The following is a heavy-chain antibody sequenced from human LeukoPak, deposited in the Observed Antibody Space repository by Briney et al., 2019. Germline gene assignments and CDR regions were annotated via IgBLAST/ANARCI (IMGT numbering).Heavy chain of an antibody. CDR3: ATGADILTGYYLGWFDP. J-gene: IGHJ5*02. CDR1: GYTLTELF. CDR2: FDPEDGET. Sequence: ASVKVSCKVSGYTLTELFMHWVRQAPGKGLEWMGGFDPEDGETIYAQKFQGRVTMTEDTSTDTAYMELSSLRSEDTAVYYCATGADILTGYYLGWFDPWGQGTLVTVSS. D-gene: IGHD3-9*01. V-gene: IGHV1-24*01.